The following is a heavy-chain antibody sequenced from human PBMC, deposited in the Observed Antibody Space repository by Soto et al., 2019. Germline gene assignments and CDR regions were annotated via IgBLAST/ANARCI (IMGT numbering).Heavy chain of an antibody. V-gene: IGHV1-69*12. CDR1: GGTFSSYA. CDR3: ARVPYCGGDCYYYYGMDV. J-gene: IGHJ6*02. CDR2: IIPIFGTA. Sequence: QVQLVQSGAEVKKPGSSVKVSCKASGGTFSSYAISWVRQAPGQGLEWMGGIIPIFGTANYVQKFQGRVTITADESTSTAYMELSSLRSEDTAVYYCARVPYCGGDCYYYYGMDVWGQGTTVTVSS. D-gene: IGHD2-21*02.